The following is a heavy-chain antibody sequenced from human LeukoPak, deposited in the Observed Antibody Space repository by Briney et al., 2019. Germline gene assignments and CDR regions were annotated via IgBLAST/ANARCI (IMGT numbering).Heavy chain of an antibody. CDR1: GYTFTDYY. J-gene: IGHJ4*02. Sequence: ASVKVSCKASGYTFTDYYMHWVRQAPGQGLEWMGWINPNSGGTNSAQQFQGRVTMTRDTSITTVYMELSRLTSDDTAIFYCAVAPGDYWGQGTLVTVSS. D-gene: IGHD2-21*01. CDR3: AVAPGDY. V-gene: IGHV1-2*02. CDR2: INPNSGGT.